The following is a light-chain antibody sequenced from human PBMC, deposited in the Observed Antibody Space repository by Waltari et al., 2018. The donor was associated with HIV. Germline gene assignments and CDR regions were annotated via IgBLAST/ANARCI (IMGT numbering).Light chain of an antibody. CDR1: SSNIGDNT. Sequence: QSVLTQPPSASGTPGQRVTISCSGSSSNIGDNTVNWNQQLPGTAPKLLIYTNTQRPSGVPDRFSGSKSGTSASLAISGLQSEDEADYYCATWDDSLNGHVVFGGGTKLTVL. V-gene: IGLV1-44*01. CDR2: TNT. CDR3: ATWDDSLNGHVV. J-gene: IGLJ2*01.